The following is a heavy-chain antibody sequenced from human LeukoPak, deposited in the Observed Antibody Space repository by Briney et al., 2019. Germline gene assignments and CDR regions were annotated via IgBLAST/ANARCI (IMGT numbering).Heavy chain of an antibody. CDR1: GGTFSSYA. CDR3: ARRGYSGYDDYYYHGMDV. Sequence: KVSCKASGGTFSSYAISWVRQAPGQGLEWMGRIIPIFGIANYAQKFQGRVTITADKSTSTAYMELSSLRSEDTAVYYCARRGYSGYDDYYYHGMDVWGQGTTVTVSS. D-gene: IGHD5-12*01. V-gene: IGHV1-69*04. CDR2: IIPIFGIA. J-gene: IGHJ6*02.